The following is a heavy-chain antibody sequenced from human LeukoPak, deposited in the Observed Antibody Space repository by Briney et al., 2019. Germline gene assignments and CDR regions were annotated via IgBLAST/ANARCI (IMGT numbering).Heavy chain of an antibody. D-gene: IGHD4-17*01. V-gene: IGHV1-18*01. CDR3: ATTLLDYGFDY. J-gene: IGHJ4*02. CDR2: ISAYNGNT. CDR1: GGTFSSYK. Sequence: ASVKVSCKASGGTFSSYKINWVRQAPGQGLEWMGWISAYNGNTNYAQKLQGRVTMTTDTSTSTAYMELRSLRSEDTAVYYCATTLLDYGFDYWGQGTLVTVSS.